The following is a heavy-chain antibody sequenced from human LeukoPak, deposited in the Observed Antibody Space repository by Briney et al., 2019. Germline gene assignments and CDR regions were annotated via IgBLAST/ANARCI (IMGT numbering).Heavy chain of an antibody. J-gene: IGHJ4*02. CDR2: MKYDGSEI. CDR3: AKRGTITAYNVDY. D-gene: IGHD5-12*01. Sequence: PGGSLRLSCAASGFAFSSYWMSWVRQAPGKGLEWVANMKYDGSEIYYVDSVKGRFTISRDNAKNSLYLQMNSLRAEGTAVYYCAKRGTITAYNVDYWGQGTLVTVSS. CDR1: GFAFSSYW. V-gene: IGHV3-7*05.